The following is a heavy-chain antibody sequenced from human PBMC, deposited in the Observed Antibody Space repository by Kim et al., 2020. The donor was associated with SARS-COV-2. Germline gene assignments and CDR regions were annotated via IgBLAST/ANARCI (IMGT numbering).Heavy chain of an antibody. Sequence: GTTTYYADSVKGRFTISRDDVKNSLYLQLNSLRVEDTAVYYCARVDLIDYWGQGTLVTVSS. CDR2: GTTT. V-gene: IGHV3-48*03. J-gene: IGHJ4*02. CDR3: ARVDLIDY.